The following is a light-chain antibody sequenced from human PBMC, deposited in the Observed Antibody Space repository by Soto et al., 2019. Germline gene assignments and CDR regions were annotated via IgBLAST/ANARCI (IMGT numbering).Light chain of an antibody. CDR1: SSDVGGYNY. V-gene: IGLV2-14*01. CDR2: DVS. Sequence: QSALTQPASVSGSPGQSITISCTGTSSDVGGYNYVSWYQQHPGKAPKLMIYDVSNRPSGVSNRFSGSKSGNTASLTISGLQAEDEAYYYCSSYTSSRTLWGYVFGTGTKVTVL. CDR3: SSYTSSRTLWGYV. J-gene: IGLJ1*01.